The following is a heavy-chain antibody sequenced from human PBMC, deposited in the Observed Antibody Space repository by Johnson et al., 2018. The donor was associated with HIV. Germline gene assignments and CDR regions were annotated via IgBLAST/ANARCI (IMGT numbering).Heavy chain of an antibody. CDR1: GFTFSSYA. CDR2: ISYDGSNK. D-gene: IGHD2-8*01. Sequence: QVQLVESGGGVVQPGRSLRLSCAASGFTFSSYAMHWVRQAPGKGLEWVAVISYDGSNKYYADSVKGRFTISRDNSKNTLYLQMNSLGAEDTAVYYCAKRRCSYAFDIWGQGTMVTVSS. V-gene: IGHV3-30*04. CDR3: AKRRCSYAFDI. J-gene: IGHJ3*02.